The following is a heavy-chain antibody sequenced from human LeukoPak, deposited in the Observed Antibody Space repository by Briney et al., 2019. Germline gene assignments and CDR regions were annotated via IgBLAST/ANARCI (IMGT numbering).Heavy chain of an antibody. CDR2: IRYDGSNK. J-gene: IGHJ6*02. CDR3: AKMFPGSGYPYYYYYGMDV. Sequence: GGSLRLSCAASGFTFSSYGMHWVRQAPGKGLEWVAFIRYDGSNKYYADSVKGRFTISRDNAKNSLYLQMNSLRAEDTAAYYCAKMFPGSGYPYYYYYGMDVWGQGTTVTVSS. V-gene: IGHV3-30*02. CDR1: GFTFSSYG. D-gene: IGHD3-22*01.